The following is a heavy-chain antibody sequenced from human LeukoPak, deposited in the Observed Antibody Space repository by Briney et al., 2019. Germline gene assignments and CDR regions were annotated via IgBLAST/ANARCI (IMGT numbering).Heavy chain of an antibody. CDR2: IYYDGST. J-gene: IGHJ4*02. CDR3: AGQGGGVALDY. V-gene: IGHV4-39*01. D-gene: IGHD2-8*01. Sequence: PSETLSLTCIVSGGSMRSASYYWDWIRQPPGKGLKWIVTIYYDGSTSHYTPSLKSRVTMFVDTAKNHFSLTLSSVTAADTAVYYCAGQGGGVALDYWGQGMLVTVSS. CDR1: GGSMRSASYY.